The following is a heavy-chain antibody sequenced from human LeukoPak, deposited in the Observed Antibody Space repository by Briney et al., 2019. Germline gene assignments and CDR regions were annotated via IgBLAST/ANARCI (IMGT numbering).Heavy chain of an antibody. D-gene: IGHD1-26*01. Sequence: PSETLSLTCSVSGDSISSRTYYWTWIRQHPEKGLEWIGYIWNSGSTNYNPALKSRVSISVDTSKNQFSLKPSSVTAADTAVYYCARWSQGDSGSYYYFDYWGQGTLVTVSS. CDR3: ARWSQGDSGSYYYFDY. CDR2: IWNSGST. J-gene: IGHJ4*02. V-gene: IGHV4-31*03. CDR1: GDSISSRTYY.